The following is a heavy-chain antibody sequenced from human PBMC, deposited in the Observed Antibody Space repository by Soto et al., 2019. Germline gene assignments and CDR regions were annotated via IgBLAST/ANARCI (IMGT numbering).Heavy chain of an antibody. D-gene: IGHD5-12*01. CDR1: GGSISSSSYY. J-gene: IGHJ4*02. V-gene: IGHV4-39*01. CDR3: ARAGYSGYIFDY. Sequence: QLQLQESGPGLVKPSETLSLTCTVSGGSISSSSYYWGWIRQPPGKGLEWIGRIYYSGSTYYNPSLKSRVTISVDTSKHQFSLKLSSVTAADTAVYYCARAGYSGYIFDYWGQGTLVTVSS. CDR2: IYYSGST.